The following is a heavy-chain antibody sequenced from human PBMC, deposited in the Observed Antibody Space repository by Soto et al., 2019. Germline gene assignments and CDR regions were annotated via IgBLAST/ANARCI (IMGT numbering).Heavy chain of an antibody. CDR3: ARDRPSPYCSSTSCSSYFDY. CDR1: GFPFRSYA. J-gene: IGHJ4*02. Sequence: GGSLRLSFAASGFPFRSYAMQWVRQAPGKGLEWVAVISYDGSNKYYADSVKGRFTISRDNSKNTLYLQMNSLRAEDTAVYYCARDRPSPYCSSTSCSSYFDYWGQGTLVTVSS. CDR2: ISYDGSNK. V-gene: IGHV3-30-3*01. D-gene: IGHD2-2*01.